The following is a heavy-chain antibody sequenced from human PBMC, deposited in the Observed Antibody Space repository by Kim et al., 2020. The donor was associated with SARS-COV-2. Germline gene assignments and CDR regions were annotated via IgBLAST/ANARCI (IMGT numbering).Heavy chain of an antibody. Sequence: GGSLRLSCAASGFTFSSYAMHWVRQAPGKGLEWVAVISYDGSNKYYADSVKGRFTISRDNSKNTLYLQMNSLRAEDTAVYYCARDSRADGSGSYKYYYYYYGMDVWGQGTTVTVSS. CDR2: ISYDGSNK. V-gene: IGHV3-30*04. D-gene: IGHD3-10*01. CDR3: ARDSRADGSGSYKYYYYYYGMDV. CDR1: GFTFSSYA. J-gene: IGHJ6*02.